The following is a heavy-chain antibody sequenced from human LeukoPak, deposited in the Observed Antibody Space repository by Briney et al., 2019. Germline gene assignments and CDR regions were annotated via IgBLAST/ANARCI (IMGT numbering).Heavy chain of an antibody. V-gene: IGHV4-39*07. CDR3: ASPAVAGTIHAAGFDY. CDR2: IYYSGST. D-gene: IGHD6-19*01. Sequence: PSETLSLTCTVSGGSISSSSYYWGWIRQPPGKGLEWIGSIYYSGSTYYNPSLKSRVTISVDTSKNQFSLKLSSVTAADTAVYYCASPAVAGTIHAAGFDYWGQGTLVTVSS. CDR1: GGSISSSSYY. J-gene: IGHJ4*02.